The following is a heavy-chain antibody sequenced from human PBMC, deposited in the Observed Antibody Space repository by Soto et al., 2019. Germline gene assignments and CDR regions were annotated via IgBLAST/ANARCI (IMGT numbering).Heavy chain of an antibody. Sequence: SEPLPFTCVVSGGSIRRSSWWTWLRQSPGKGLEWIGEIYHAGSPNYNPSFQSRVTISADNSKNSFSLKMTSVTAADTAKYYCARASSFRGDFDIWGQGTAVT. CDR3: ARASSFRGDFDI. D-gene: IGHD2-21*01. CDR1: GGSIRRSSW. CDR2: IYHAGSP. V-gene: IGHV4-4*02. J-gene: IGHJ3*02.